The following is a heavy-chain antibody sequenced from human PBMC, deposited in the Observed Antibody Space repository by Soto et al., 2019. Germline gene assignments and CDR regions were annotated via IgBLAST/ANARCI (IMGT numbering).Heavy chain of an antibody. CDR2: INPNSGDT. Sequence: ASVKVSCKASGYTFTASYRHWVRQAPGQGLEWMGWINPNSGDTTYAQNFQGRVTMTRDRSASTVYMELSSLRSEDTAVYYCAREIDFRNNYSFDYCGQGTLVTGSS. D-gene: IGHD3-3*01. V-gene: IGHV1-2*02. CDR3: AREIDFRNNYSFDY. J-gene: IGHJ4*02. CDR1: GYTFTASY.